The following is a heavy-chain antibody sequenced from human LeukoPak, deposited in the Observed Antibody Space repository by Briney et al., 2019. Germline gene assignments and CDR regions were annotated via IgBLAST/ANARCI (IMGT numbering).Heavy chain of an antibody. CDR1: GFTFSGSA. D-gene: IGHD5-12*01. J-gene: IGHJ5*02. V-gene: IGHV3-73*01. CDR3: TRHVPNSGYANFDH. Sequence: GGSLRLSCAASGFTFSGSAMHWVRQASGKGLEWVGRIRSKANSYATVYGASVKGRFTISRDDSKNTAYLQMNRLKTEDTAVYYCTRHVPNSGYANFDHWGQGTLVTVSS. CDR2: IRSKANSYAT.